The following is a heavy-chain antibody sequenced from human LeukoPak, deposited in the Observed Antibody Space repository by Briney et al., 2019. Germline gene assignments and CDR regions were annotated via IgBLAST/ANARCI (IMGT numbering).Heavy chain of an antibody. V-gene: IGHV4-4*07. Sequence: SETLSLTCTVSGGSISSYYWSWIRQPAGKGLEWIGRIYTSGSTNYNPSLKSRVTMSVDTSKNQFSLKLSSVTAADTAVYYCARDRYCSSTSCYREDYYYYYMDVWGKGTTVTVSS. CDR1: GGSISSYY. CDR2: IYTSGST. CDR3: ARDRYCSSTSCYREDYYYYYMDV. D-gene: IGHD2-2*02. J-gene: IGHJ6*03.